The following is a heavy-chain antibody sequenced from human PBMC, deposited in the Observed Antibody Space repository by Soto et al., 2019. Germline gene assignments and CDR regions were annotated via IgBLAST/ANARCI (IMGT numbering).Heavy chain of an antibody. CDR3: AKDIRGVSAAGFDA. CDR1: GFLFNEYA. V-gene: IGHV3-9*01. CDR2: ISYNSDSR. Sequence: EVQLVESGGGSVQPGMSLRLACSTSGFLFNEYAMHWVRQAPGKGLEWVAGISYNSDSRDYGESVRGRFTIFRDNTKNSVYLQMNRLRFEDTAFYYCAKDIRGVSAAGFDAWGQGNLVTVSS. D-gene: IGHD3-10*01. J-gene: IGHJ4*02.